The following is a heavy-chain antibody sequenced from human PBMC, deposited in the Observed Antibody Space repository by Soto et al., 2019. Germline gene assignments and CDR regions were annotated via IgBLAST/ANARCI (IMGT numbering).Heavy chain of an antibody. J-gene: IGHJ4*02. CDR2: ISSSSNYI. CDR1: GFTFSIYS. CDR3: ARGLNGYLHYFDY. D-gene: IGHD5-18*01. V-gene: IGHV3-21*01. Sequence: PGGSLRLSCAASGFTFSIYSMNWVRQAPGKGLEWVSSISSSSNYIYYADSVKGRFTISRDNAKNSLYLQMNSLRAEDTAVYYCARGLNGYLHYFDYWGQGTPVTVSS.